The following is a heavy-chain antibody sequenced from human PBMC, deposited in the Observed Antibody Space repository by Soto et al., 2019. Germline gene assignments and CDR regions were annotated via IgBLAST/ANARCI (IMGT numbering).Heavy chain of an antibody. CDR1: GYTFPNYG. D-gene: IGHD2-15*01. CDR3: AGDWGNCTGGSCYSDYSYYYGMDV. J-gene: IGHJ6*02. Sequence: QVQLVQSGAEVKKPGASVKVSCKASGYTFPNYGISWVRQAPGQGLEWMGWISAYNGNTNYAQKLQGRVTMTTDTSTYTADRELRSRRSDDTAVYYCAGDWGNCTGGSCYSDYSYYYGMDVWGQGTTVTVSS. V-gene: IGHV1-18*01. CDR2: ISAYNGNT.